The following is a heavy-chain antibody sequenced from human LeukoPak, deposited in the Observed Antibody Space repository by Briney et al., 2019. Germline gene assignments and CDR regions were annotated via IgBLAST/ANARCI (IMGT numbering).Heavy chain of an antibody. CDR1: GFTFSTYS. Sequence: PGGSLRLSFAASGFTFSTYSMYWVRQTPGKGLEWVSYIRSSDSNIHYAESVRGRFTISRDNAKESLYLQMNSLRAEDTAVYYCARGGVSYGYFDYWGQGTLVTVSS. J-gene: IGHJ4*02. CDR2: IRSSDSNI. D-gene: IGHD3-10*01. V-gene: IGHV3-48*01. CDR3: ARGGVSYGYFDY.